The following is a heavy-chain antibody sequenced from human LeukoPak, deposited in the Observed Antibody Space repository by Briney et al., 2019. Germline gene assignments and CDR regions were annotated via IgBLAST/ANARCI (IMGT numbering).Heavy chain of an antibody. Sequence: SETLSLTCTVSGGPISSYYWTWIRQPPGKGLEWIGYIYYSGSTNYNPSPTSRVTISVDTSKNQLSLKLSSVTAADTAVYYCARRDSSSWSFDYWGQGTLVTVSS. CDR1: GGPISSYY. CDR2: IYYSGST. J-gene: IGHJ4*02. V-gene: IGHV4-59*01. D-gene: IGHD6-13*01. CDR3: ARRDSSSWSFDY.